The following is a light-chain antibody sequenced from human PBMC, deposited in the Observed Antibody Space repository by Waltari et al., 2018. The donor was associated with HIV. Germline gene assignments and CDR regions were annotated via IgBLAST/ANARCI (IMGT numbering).Light chain of an antibody. Sequence: QTVVTQEPSFSVSPGGTVTLTCGLSSGSVSTSYYPSWYQQTPGQAPRTLIYSTNTRSSGVPDRFSDSILGNKAALTITGAQADDESDYYCVLYMGSGSCMFGGGTKLTVL. V-gene: IGLV8-61*01. CDR3: VLYMGSGSCM. CDR1: SGSVSTSYY. J-gene: IGLJ3*02. CDR2: STN.